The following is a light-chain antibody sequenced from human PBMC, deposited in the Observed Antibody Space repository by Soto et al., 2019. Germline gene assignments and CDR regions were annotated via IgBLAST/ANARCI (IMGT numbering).Light chain of an antibody. V-gene: IGKV3D-15*01. CDR3: QQYNNRPPVT. CDR1: QSVTSN. Sequence: EVVMTQSPATLSVSPGAGATLSCRASQSVTSNYLAWYQQKPGKAPRLLIHGISNRATGVPARFSGSGSGTEYTLTISSLQSEDFAVYYCQQYNNRPPVTFGGGTKVDIK. J-gene: IGKJ4*01. CDR2: GIS.